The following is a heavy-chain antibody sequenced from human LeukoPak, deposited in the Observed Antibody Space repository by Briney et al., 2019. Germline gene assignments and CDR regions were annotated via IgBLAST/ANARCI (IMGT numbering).Heavy chain of an antibody. CDR2: IKQDGSEN. V-gene: IGHV3-7*03. J-gene: IGHJ4*02. CDR1: GFTLNSYW. D-gene: IGHD1-26*01. CDR3: ATGGSYYPEY. Sequence: GGSLSLSCVASGFTLNSYWMTWVRQIPGKGLEWVANIKQDGSENYYVDSVKGRFTISRDNARKSVFLQMSSLRAEDTALYFCATGGSYYPEYWGQGTPVTVSS.